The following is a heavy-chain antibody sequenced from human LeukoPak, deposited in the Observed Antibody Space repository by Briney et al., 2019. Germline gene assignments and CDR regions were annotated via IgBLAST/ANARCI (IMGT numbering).Heavy chain of an antibody. Sequence: GESLKISCKGSGYSFTSYWIGWVRQMPGKGLEWMGIIYPGDSDTRYSPSFQGQVTISADKSISTAYLQWSSLKASDTAMYYCARSIAATAPGVDFWGQGTLVTVCS. CDR1: GYSFTSYW. V-gene: IGHV5-51*01. CDR3: ARSIAATAPGVDF. CDR2: IYPGDSDT. J-gene: IGHJ4*02. D-gene: IGHD6-13*01.